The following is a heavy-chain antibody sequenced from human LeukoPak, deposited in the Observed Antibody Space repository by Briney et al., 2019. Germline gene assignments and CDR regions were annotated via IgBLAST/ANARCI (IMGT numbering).Heavy chain of an antibody. J-gene: IGHJ3*02. Sequence: GGSLRLSCAASEFTFTNFWMSWVRQAPGKGLGWVANTNRDGSEKYYVDSVKGRVTISRDNAMNFLYLQLNSLRVDDTAVYYCARDSASCRGCAFDIWGQGTVVTVSS. CDR3: ARDSASCRGCAFDI. CDR1: EFTFTNFW. CDR2: TNRDGSEK. D-gene: IGHD2-2*01. V-gene: IGHV3-7*01.